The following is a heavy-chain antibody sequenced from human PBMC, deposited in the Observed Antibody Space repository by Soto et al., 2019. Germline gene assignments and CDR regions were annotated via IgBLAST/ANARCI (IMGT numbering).Heavy chain of an antibody. V-gene: IGHV3-23*01. J-gene: IGHJ4*02. CDR3: AKSIKARPYDY. Sequence: GGSLRLSCAASGFTFSSYAMRWVRQAPGKGLKRVSAISGSGGNTYYADSVKGRFTISRYNSKNTLYLQMNSLRAEDTDVYYCAKSIKARPYDYWGRGALVT. D-gene: IGHD6-6*01. CDR2: ISGSGGNT. CDR1: GFTFSSYA.